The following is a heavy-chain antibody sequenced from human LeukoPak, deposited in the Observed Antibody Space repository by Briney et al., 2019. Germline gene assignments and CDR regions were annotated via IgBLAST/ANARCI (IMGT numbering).Heavy chain of an antibody. CDR1: GGSISSSSYY. CDR2: IYYSGSP. CDR3: AREPRDGYNRLDY. D-gene: IGHD5-24*01. Sequence: SETLSLTCTVSGGSISSSSYYWGWIRQPPGKGLEGIGSIYYSGSPYYNPSLKSRVTMSVDTSNNQFSLKLSSVTAADTAVYYCAREPRDGYNRLDYWGQGTLVTVSS. V-gene: IGHV4-39*07. J-gene: IGHJ4*02.